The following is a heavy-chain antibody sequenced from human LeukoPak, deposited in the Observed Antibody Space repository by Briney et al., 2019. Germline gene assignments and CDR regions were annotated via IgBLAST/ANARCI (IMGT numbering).Heavy chain of an antibody. CDR2: IYYSGST. CDR1: GGSISSSSYY. Sequence: PSETLSLTCTVSGGSISSSSYYWGWIRQPPGKGLEWIGSIYYSGSTYYNPSLKSRVTISVDTSKNQFSLKLSSVTAADTAVYYCARTRYSSGWYDDAFDIWGQGTMVTVSS. J-gene: IGHJ3*02. D-gene: IGHD6-19*01. CDR3: ARTRYSSGWYDDAFDI. V-gene: IGHV4-39*07.